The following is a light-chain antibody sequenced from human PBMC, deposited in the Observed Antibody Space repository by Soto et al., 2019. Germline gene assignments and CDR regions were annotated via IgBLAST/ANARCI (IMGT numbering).Light chain of an antibody. V-gene: IGKV3-11*01. CDR3: QQRSDWPLT. Sequence: EIVLTQSPATLSLSPGEIATLSFSASQSVSSYLAWYQQKPGQAPRLLIYDASNRDTGIPARFSGSGSGTDFTLTISSLEPEDFAVYYCQQRSDWPLTFGGGTKVDI. J-gene: IGKJ4*01. CDR1: QSVSSY. CDR2: DAS.